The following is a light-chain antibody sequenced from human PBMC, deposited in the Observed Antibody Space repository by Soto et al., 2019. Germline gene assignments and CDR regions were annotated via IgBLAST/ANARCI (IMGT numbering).Light chain of an antibody. J-gene: IGLJ3*02. CDR1: ALPDQY. CDR2: KDN. Sequence: SYELTQPPSVSVSPGQTARITCSGDALPDQYAYWYQQRPGQAPVLVIYKDNERSTGIPERFSGSTSGTTATLTVSGVQAEDEADYYCQSADSSGSYTFGGGTQVTVL. V-gene: IGLV3-25*02. CDR3: QSADSSGSYT.